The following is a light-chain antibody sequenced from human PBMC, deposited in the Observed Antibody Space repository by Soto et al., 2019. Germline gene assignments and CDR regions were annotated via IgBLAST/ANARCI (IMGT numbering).Light chain of an antibody. CDR2: GAS. J-gene: IGKJ4*01. CDR1: QGIGST. V-gene: IGKV3-15*01. CDR3: QHYATGPLT. Sequence: EIVMTQSPATLSVSPGEGATLSCRASQGIGSTLAWYQQKPGQTPRLLIYGASTRATGVPARFSGSGSGTDFTLNINSLQSEDFAVYYCQHYATGPLTFGGGTQVESK.